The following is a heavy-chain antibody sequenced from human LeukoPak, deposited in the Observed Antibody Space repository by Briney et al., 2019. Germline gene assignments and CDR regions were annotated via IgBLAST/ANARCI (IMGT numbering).Heavy chain of an antibody. D-gene: IGHD3-10*01. CDR2: ISSSTNTI. V-gene: IGHV3-48*01. CDR3: ARVDRRNLWFGELLSPGGMDV. Sequence: GGSLRLSCEVSGFPFTLYNMNWVRQAPGKGLEWLSYISSSTNTIYYADSVKGRFTISRDNSKNTLYLQMNSLRAEDTAVYYCARVDRRNLWFGELLSPGGMDVWGQGTTVTVSS. J-gene: IGHJ6*02. CDR1: GFPFTLYN.